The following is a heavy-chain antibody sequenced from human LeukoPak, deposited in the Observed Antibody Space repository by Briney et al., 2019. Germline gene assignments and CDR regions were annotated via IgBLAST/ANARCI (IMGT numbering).Heavy chain of an antibody. J-gene: IGHJ6*03. CDR3: ARGGIAVPGYYYFYYMDV. D-gene: IGHD6-19*01. CDR2: LYTSGET. V-gene: IGHV4-4*07. CDR1: GDSISGYY. Sequence: SETLSLTCSVSGDSISGYYWSWLRQAAGEGLEWIGRLYTSGETNYNPSLKGRIAMSFDTSRNQFSLRLTSVTAADTAVYFCARGGIAVPGYYYFYYMDVWGKGTTVTVSS.